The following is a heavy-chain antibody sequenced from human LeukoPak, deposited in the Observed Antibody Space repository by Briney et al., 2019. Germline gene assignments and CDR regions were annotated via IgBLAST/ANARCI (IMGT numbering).Heavy chain of an antibody. CDR2: ISYDGNNK. D-gene: IGHD3-3*01. Sequence: PGRSLRLSCAASGFTFSSYGMHWVRQAPGKGLEWVAVISYDGNNKYYADSVKGRFTISRDNSKNTLYLQMNSLRAEDTAVYYCAKSNPTNYDFWSGYYTGYYGMDVWGQGTTVTVSS. V-gene: IGHV3-30*18. CDR3: AKSNPTNYDFWSGYYTGYYGMDV. J-gene: IGHJ6*02. CDR1: GFTFSSYG.